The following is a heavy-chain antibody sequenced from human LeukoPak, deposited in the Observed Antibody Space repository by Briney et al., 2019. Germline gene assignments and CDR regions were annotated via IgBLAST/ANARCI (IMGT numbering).Heavy chain of an antibody. V-gene: IGHV3-33*06. CDR1: GFSFRDFG. CDR3: AKWEGTRQFYFGY. D-gene: IGHD1-26*01. CDR2: TWFDGSQK. J-gene: IGHJ4*02. Sequence: HAGGSLRLSCAVSGFSFRDFGFHWVRQAPGKGLEWVAVTWFDGSQKYYADSVKGRFTISRDNSKNTLYLEMNSLRVEDTAVYYCAKWEGTRQFYFGYWGQGALVTVSS.